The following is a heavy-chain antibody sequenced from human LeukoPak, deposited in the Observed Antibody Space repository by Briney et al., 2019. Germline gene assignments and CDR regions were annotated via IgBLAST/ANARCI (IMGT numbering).Heavy chain of an antibody. Sequence: PSETLSLTCTVSGGSISSYYWSWIRQPAGKGLEWIGRIYTSGSTNYNPSLKSRVTMSVDTSKNQFSLKLSSVTAADTAVYYCARDYYDSSGYYFHFDYSGQGTLVTVSS. CDR3: ARDYYDSSGYYFHFDY. V-gene: IGHV4-4*07. D-gene: IGHD3-22*01. J-gene: IGHJ4*02. CDR1: GGSISSYY. CDR2: IYTSGST.